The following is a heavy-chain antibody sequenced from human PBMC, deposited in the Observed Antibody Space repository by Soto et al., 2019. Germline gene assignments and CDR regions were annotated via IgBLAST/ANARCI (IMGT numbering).Heavy chain of an antibody. CDR3: ATVRVTGTKTSLCYYYGMDV. D-gene: IGHD1-7*01. V-gene: IGHV1-24*01. CDR2: FDPEDGET. J-gene: IGHJ6*02. CDR1: GYTLTELS. Sequence: ASVKVSCKVSGYTLTELSMHWVRQAPGKGLEWMGGFDPEDGETIYAQKFQGRVTMTEDTSTDTAYMELSSLRSEDTAVYYCATVRVTGTKTSLCYYYGMDVWGQGTTVTVSS.